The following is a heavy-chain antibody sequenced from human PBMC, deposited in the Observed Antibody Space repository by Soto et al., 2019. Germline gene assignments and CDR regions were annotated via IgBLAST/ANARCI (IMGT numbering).Heavy chain of an antibody. CDR2: ISSSSSYI. CDR3: ARIQLVYDAFDI. J-gene: IGHJ3*02. D-gene: IGHD6-6*01. V-gene: IGHV3-21*01. CDR1: GFTFSSYS. Sequence: EVQLVESGGGLVKPGGSLRLSCAASGFTFSSYSMNWVRQAPGKGLEWVSSISSSSSYIYYADSVKGRFTISRDNAENSLYLQMNSLGAEDTAVYYCARIQLVYDAFDIWGQGTMVSVSS.